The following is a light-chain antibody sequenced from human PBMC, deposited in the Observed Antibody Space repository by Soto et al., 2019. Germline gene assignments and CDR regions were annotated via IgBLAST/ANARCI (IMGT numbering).Light chain of an antibody. Sequence: DIVMTQYPATLSVAPGERVTFSCRASQGMSRKLAWYQQKPAHAPRLLISGASTRATGIPARFSGSGSGTDSTLTISSLQYEDCAIYYCQQNHTCPITFGGGTNVEIK. CDR2: GAS. V-gene: IGKV3-15*01. CDR3: QQNHTCPIT. J-gene: IGKJ4*01. CDR1: QGMSRK.